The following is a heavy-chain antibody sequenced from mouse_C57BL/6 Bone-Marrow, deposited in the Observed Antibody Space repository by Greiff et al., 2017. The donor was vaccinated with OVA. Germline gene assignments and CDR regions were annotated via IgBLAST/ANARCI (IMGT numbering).Heavy chain of an antibody. CDR1: GYAFSSYW. V-gene: IGHV1-80*01. Sequence: QVQLQQSGAELVKPGASVKISCKASGYAFSSYWMNWVKQRPGKGLEWIGQIYPGDGDTNYNGKFKGKATLTADKSSSTAYMQLSSLTSEDSAVYFCAREKTSLSYYYAMDYWGQGTSVTVSS. CDR2: IYPGDGDT. J-gene: IGHJ4*01. CDR3: AREKTSLSYYYAMDY.